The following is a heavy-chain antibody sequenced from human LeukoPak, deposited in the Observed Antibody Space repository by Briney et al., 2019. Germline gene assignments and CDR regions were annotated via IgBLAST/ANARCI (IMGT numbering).Heavy chain of an antibody. J-gene: IGHJ4*02. CDR3: AGDKATGGWYEFDY. V-gene: IGHV3-53*01. CDR2: ISNDGDT. CDR1: GFTVSSNY. Sequence: GGSLRLSCAASGFTVSSNYMSWVRQGPGKGLECVSVISNDGDTYYADSVKGRFTISRDTSKNTVSLQMNSLRAEDTAVYYCAGDKATGGWYEFDYWGQGTLVTVSS. D-gene: IGHD6-19*01.